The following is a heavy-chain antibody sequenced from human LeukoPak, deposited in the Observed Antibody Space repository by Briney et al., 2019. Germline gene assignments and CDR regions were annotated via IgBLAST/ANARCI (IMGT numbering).Heavy chain of an antibody. J-gene: IGHJ4*02. D-gene: IGHD5-12*01. Sequence: SGPALVKPTQTLTLTCTFSGFSLSTRGMCVSWIRQPPGKALEWLARIDWDDDKHYSTSLKTRLTISKDTSKNQVVLTVTNMDPVDTATHYCARTRGYSGSTIDYWGQGTLVTVSS. CDR1: GFSLSTRGMC. CDR2: IDWDDDK. CDR3: ARTRGYSGSTIDY. V-gene: IGHV2-70*11.